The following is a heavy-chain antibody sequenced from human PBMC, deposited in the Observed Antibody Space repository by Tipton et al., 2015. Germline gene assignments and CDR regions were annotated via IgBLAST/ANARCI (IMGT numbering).Heavy chain of an antibody. V-gene: IGHV3-23*01. CDR3: VKSDAVAAFDH. D-gene: IGHD6-19*01. J-gene: IGHJ4*02. Sequence: SLRLSCAAFDFTFHNYAMHWVRQAPGKGLECVSVISPGDYTTTYADSVKGRFTVSRDDSSNTLYLQMNRLTVEDTAIYYCVKSDAVAAFDHWGQGTLVTVSS. CDR1: DFTFHNYA. CDR2: ISPGDYTT.